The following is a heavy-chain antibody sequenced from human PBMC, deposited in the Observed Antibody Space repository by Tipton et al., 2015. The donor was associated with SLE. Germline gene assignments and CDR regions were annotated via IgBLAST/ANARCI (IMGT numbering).Heavy chain of an antibody. J-gene: IGHJ1*01. CDR2: ISGSGGST. Sequence: SLRLSCAASGFTFSSYAMSWVRQAPGKGLEWVSAISGSGGSTYYADSVKGRFTISRDNSKNTLYLQMNSLRAEDTAVYYCATTDIVVVPAAIRLEYFQHWGQGTLVTVSS. CDR3: ATTDIVVVPAAIRLEYFQH. D-gene: IGHD2-2*02. V-gene: IGHV3-23*01. CDR1: GFTFSSYA.